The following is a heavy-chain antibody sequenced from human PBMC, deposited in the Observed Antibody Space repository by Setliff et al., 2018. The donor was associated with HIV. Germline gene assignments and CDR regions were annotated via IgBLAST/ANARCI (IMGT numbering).Heavy chain of an antibody. J-gene: IGHJ4*02. CDR3: TTIQKLTTPVDY. CDR1: GFTFGDYA. Sequence: GGSLRLSCTASGFTFGDYAVSWVRQAPGKGLEWVGRIKSKTDGGTTDYAAPVKGRFTISRDDSKNTLYLQMNSLKTEDTAVYYCTTIQKLTTPVDYWGQGTLVTVSS. CDR2: IKSKTDGGTT. V-gene: IGHV3-15*01. D-gene: IGHD4-17*01.